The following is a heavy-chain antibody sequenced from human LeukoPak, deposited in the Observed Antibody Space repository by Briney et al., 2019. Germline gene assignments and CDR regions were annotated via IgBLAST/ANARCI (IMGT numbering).Heavy chain of an antibody. V-gene: IGHV3-53*01. J-gene: IGHJ4*02. CDR3: VREGYCSTSGCYSPF. CDR1: GFTVSSNY. CDR2: IYSGGST. D-gene: IGHD2-15*01. Sequence: SGGSLRLSCAASGFTVSSNYMSWVRQAPGKGLEWVSIIYSGGSTYYADSVKGRFTISRDSSKNTLYLQVNSLRAEDTAVYYCVREGYCSTSGCYSPFWGQGTLVTVSS.